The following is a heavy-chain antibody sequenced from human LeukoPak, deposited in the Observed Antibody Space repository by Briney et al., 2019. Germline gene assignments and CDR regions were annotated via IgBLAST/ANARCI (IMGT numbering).Heavy chain of an antibody. V-gene: IGHV3-21*04. D-gene: IGHD3-22*01. J-gene: IGHJ3*02. CDR3: AIPNYYDSSGYRGQIDAFDI. CDR2: ISSSSSYI. Sequence: GGSLRLSCAASGFTFSSYSMNWVRQAPGKGLEWVSSISSSSSYIYYADSVKGRFTISRDNAKNSLYLQMNSLRAEDTAVYYCAIPNYYDSSGYRGQIDAFDIWGQGTMVTVSS. CDR1: GFTFSSYS.